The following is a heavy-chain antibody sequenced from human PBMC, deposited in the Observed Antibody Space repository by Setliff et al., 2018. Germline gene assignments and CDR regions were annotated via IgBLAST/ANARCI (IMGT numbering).Heavy chain of an antibody. Sequence: GGSLRLSCVASSFNLANYAVTWVRQAPGKGLEWVSSIQVDGITTYYADSVKGRFTISRDNSRNTLSLQMNSLRAEDTASYYCARDPNGDYVGAFDPWGQGIVVTVSS. CDR3: ARDPNGDYVGAFDP. CDR2: IQVDGITT. CDR1: SFNLANYA. D-gene: IGHD4-17*01. V-gene: IGHV3-23*01. J-gene: IGHJ5*02.